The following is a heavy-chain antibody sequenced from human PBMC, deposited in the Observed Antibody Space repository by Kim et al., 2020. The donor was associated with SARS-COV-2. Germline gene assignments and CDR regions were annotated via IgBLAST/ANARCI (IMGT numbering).Heavy chain of an antibody. J-gene: IGHJ4*02. CDR3: ARAAGLATSYHTYYFDY. D-gene: IGHD2-2*01. V-gene: IGHV4-34*01. CDR1: GGSFSGYY. CDR2: INHSGST. Sequence: SETLSLTCAVYGGSFSGYYWSWIRQPPGKGLEWIGEINHSGSTNYNPSLKSRVTISVDTSKNQFSLKLSSVTAADTAVYYCARAAGLATSYHTYYFDYWGQGTLVTVSS.